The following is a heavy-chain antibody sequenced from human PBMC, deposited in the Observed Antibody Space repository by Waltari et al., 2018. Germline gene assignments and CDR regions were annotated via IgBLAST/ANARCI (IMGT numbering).Heavy chain of an antibody. V-gene: IGHV1-24*01. D-gene: IGHD3-22*01. Sequence: QVQLVQSGAEGQNTGASVKVSCEVSGCTLTELCMHWARQAPGTGLEWMGGFDPEDGETIYAQKFQGRVTMTEDTSTDTAYMELSSLRSEETAVYYCAAGSGYYDSSGYWNFDYWGQGTLVTVSS. CDR1: GCTLTELC. CDR2: FDPEDGET. J-gene: IGHJ4*02. CDR3: AAGSGYYDSSGYWNFDY.